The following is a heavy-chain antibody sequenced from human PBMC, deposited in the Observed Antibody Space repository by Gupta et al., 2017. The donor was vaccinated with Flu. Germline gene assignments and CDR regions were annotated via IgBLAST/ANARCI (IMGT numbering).Heavy chain of an antibody. J-gene: IGHJ4*02. D-gene: IGHD5-18*01. Sequence: STRSSSCWGGWLGQPKGKGLEWIGSISDSGSTYYNQSLKGRVTISADTSKNQFSLSLSSVTAADTAVYYCARDTGGCPADYWGQGTLVTVSS. CDR3: ARDTGGCPADY. CDR2: ISDSGST. CDR1: STRSSSCW. V-gene: IGHV4-39*01.